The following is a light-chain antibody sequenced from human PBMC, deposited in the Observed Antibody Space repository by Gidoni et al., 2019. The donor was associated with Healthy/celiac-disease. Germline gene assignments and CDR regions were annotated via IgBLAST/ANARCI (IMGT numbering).Light chain of an antibody. CDR1: KLGDNY. V-gene: IGLV3-1*01. CDR2: QDS. CDR3: QAWDSSTGVV. Sequence: SYELTQPPSVSVSPGQTASITCSGDKLGDNYACWYQQKPGQSPVLVIYQDSKRPSGIPVRFSGSNSGNTATLTISGTQAMDEADYYCQAWDSSTGVVFGGGTKLTVL. J-gene: IGLJ2*01.